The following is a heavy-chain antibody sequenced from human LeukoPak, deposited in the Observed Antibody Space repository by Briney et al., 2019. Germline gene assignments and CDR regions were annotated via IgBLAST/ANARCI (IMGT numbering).Heavy chain of an antibody. CDR2: ISGSGGNT. D-gene: IGHD3-10*01. CDR1: GFTFSNAW. CDR3: AKRVGGS. Sequence: PGGSLRLSCAASGFTFSNAWMSWVRQAPGKGLEWVSSISGSGGNTYYADSVKGRFTISRDNSKNTLYLQMNSLRAEDTAVYYCAKRVGGSWGQGTLVTVSS. J-gene: IGHJ5*02. V-gene: IGHV3-23*01.